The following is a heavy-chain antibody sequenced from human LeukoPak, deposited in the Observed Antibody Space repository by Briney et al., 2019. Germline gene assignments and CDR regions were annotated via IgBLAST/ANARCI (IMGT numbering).Heavy chain of an antibody. Sequence: PGGSLRLSCAASGFTLSSYWMHWVRQAPGKGLVWVSRINSDGSSTSYADSVKGRFTISRDNAKNTLYLQMNSLRAEDTAVYYCARVRRGSGWYMGFDYWGQGTLVTVSS. D-gene: IGHD6-19*01. CDR3: ARVRRGSGWYMGFDY. CDR2: INSDGSST. V-gene: IGHV3-74*01. J-gene: IGHJ4*02. CDR1: GFTLSSYW.